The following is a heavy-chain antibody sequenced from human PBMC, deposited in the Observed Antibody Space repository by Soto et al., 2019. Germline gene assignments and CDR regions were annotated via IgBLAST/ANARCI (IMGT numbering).Heavy chain of an antibody. V-gene: IGHV4-34*01. J-gene: IGHJ6*02. CDR2: INHSGST. CDR1: GGSFSGYY. CDR3: ARGDYCSSTSCYSYYYYYGMDV. Sequence: PSETLSLTCAVYGGSFSGYYWSWIRQPPGKGLEWIGEINHSGSTNYNPSLKSRVTISVDTSKNQFSLKLSSVTAADTAVYYCARGDYCSSTSCYSYYYYYGMDVWGQGTTVT. D-gene: IGHD2-2*02.